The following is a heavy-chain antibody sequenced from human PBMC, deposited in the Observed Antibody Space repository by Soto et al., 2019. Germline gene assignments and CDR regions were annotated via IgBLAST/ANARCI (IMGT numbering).Heavy chain of an antibody. CDR3: ARVDLLISVPVGAYYYGVDV. Sequence: PGGLLRLCCGAVGCSFGNHNIHWVRQAPGKGLKLISYISTSGSSIYYADSVKGRFTISRDNSMNTLFLQMNSLRAEDTAVYYCARVDLLISVPVGAYYYGVDVWRQGTTVTVSS. D-gene: IGHD6-19*01. CDR2: ISTSGSSI. V-gene: IGHV3-48*01. CDR1: GCSFGNHN. J-gene: IGHJ6*02.